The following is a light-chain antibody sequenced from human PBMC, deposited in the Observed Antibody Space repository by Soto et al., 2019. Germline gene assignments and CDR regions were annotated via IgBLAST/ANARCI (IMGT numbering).Light chain of an antibody. CDR2: NAS. Sequence: EIAITQSPPTLCASVGDRAPLTCRASQSISSWLAWYQQKPGKAPKLLIYNASTMESGIPSRFSGSGSGTEFTLTISSLQPEDFATYYCQEYNSYSWTFGQGTKVDI. CDR3: QEYNSYSWT. V-gene: IGKV1-5*01. J-gene: IGKJ1*01. CDR1: QSISSW.